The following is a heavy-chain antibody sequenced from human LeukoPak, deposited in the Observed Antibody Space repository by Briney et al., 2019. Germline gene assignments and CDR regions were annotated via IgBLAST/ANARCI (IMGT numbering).Heavy chain of an antibody. CDR1: GFTFSSYW. V-gene: IGHV3-74*01. J-gene: IGHJ4*02. CDR3: VRLSRAGD. Sequence: PGGSLRLSCTASGFTFSSYWMYWDRQAPGKGLVWVSHINGDGSTTIYADSVKGRFTISRDNAKNSLYLQMNSLRVEDTAVYFCVRLSRAGDWGQGTLVTVSS. CDR2: INGDGSTT.